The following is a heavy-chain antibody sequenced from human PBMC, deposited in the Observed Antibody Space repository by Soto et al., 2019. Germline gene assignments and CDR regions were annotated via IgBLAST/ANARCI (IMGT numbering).Heavy chain of an antibody. J-gene: IGHJ2*01. Sequence: QVQLVESGGGVVQPGRSLKLSCAASGFTFSGYGMHWVRQAPGRGLEWVRQAPGRGLEWVAVIWYDGNNKYYADSVKGRFTISRDNSKNTLYLHMNSLRAEDTAVYYCARAIGTSGPWWFDLWGRGTLVTVSS. D-gene: IGHD6-19*01. CDR3: ARAIGTSGPWWFDL. CDR1: GFTFSGYG. V-gene: IGHV3-33*01. CDR2: IWYDGNNK.